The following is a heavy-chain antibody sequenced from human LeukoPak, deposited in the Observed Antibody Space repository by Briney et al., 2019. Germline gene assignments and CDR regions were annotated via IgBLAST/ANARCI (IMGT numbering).Heavy chain of an antibody. V-gene: IGHV3-30*18. CDR2: ISYDGSNK. Sequence: GGSLRLSCAASGFTFSSYGMHWVRQAPGKGLEWVAVISYDGSNKYYADSVKGRFTISRDNSKNTLYLQMNSLRAEDTAVYYCAKDLYYDFWSGYSADPFDYWGQGTLVTVSS. D-gene: IGHD3-3*01. J-gene: IGHJ4*02. CDR1: GFTFSSYG. CDR3: AKDLYYDFWSGYSADPFDY.